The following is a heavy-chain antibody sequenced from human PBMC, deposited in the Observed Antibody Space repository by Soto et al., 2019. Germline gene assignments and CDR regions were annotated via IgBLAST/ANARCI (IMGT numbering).Heavy chain of an antibody. J-gene: IGHJ6*02. Sequence: QVQLVQSGAEVKKPGASVKVSCKASGYTFISYYMHWVRQAPGQGLEWMGIINPSGGSTSYAQKFQGRVTMTRDTSTSTVYMELSSLRSEDTAVYYCARGHTVTTQGRSRYYGMDVWGQGTTVTVSS. CDR3: ARGHTVTTQGRSRYYGMDV. V-gene: IGHV1-46*01. CDR1: GYTFISYY. CDR2: INPSGGST. D-gene: IGHD4-4*01.